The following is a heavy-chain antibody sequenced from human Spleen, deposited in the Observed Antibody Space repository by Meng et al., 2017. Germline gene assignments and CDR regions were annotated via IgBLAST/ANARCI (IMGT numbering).Heavy chain of an antibody. CDR2: ILYRGSP. J-gene: IGHJ5*02. CDR3: ARGFNVRLDV. V-gene: IGHV4-30-4*01. CDR1: GDSISSGDYS. Sequence: QVQLQESGPGLVKPSETLSLNCTVSGDSISSGDYSWSLIRQPPGKGLEWSGYILYRGSPYYTPSLKSRVTISVDKSKNQFSLKLNSVTTADTAVYCCARGFNVRLDVWGQGALVTVSS. D-gene: IGHD2-8*01.